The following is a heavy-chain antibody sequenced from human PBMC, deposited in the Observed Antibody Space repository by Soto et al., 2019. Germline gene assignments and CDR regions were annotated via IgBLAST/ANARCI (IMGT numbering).Heavy chain of an antibody. J-gene: IGHJ5*02. V-gene: IGHV1-18*01. CDR2: ISAYNGNT. CDR3: ARVAQLNLTNWFDP. Sequence: ASVKVSCKASGYTFTSYGISWVRQAPGQGLEWMGWISAYNGNTNYAQKLQGRVTMTTDTSTSTAYMELRSLRSDDTAVYYCARVAQLNLTNWFDPWGQGTLVTVSS. D-gene: IGHD6-13*01. CDR1: GYTFTSYG.